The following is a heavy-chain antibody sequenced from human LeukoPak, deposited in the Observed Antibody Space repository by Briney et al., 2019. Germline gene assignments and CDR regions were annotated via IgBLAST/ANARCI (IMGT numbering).Heavy chain of an antibody. D-gene: IGHD2-15*01. V-gene: IGHV4-30-4*01. J-gene: IGHJ3*02. Sequence: SQTLSLTCTVSGASIRSGDYHWSWLRQPPGKGLEWLGYIYDSGSTYYNPSLKRRMTISVDTSENRFSLKLSSVTATDTAVYYCARDCSGGSCYGAFDIWGQGTMVTVSS. CDR3: ARDCSGGSCYGAFDI. CDR1: GASIRSGDYH. CDR2: IYDSGST.